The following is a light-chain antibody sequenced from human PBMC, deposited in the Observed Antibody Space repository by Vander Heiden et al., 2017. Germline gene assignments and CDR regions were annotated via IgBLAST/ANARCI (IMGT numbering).Light chain of an antibody. V-gene: IGLV2-14*01. CDR1: SSDVGGYNY. J-gene: IGLJ2*01. Sequence: QSALTQPTSVSGSPGQSITIPCTGTSSDVGGYNYVSAYQHHPGKAPELMIIEVSNRPSGISNRFSGSKYGNTASLTISGLQAEDEADYYCASYRSGSTLVFGGGTKVTVL. CDR3: ASYRSGSTLV. CDR2: EVS.